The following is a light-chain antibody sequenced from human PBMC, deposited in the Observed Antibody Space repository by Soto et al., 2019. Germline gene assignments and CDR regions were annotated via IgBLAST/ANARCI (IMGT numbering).Light chain of an antibody. Sequence: QSVLTQPASVSGSPGQSITISCTGTSSDVGSYNLVSWYQQHPGKAHKLMIYEGSKRPSGVSNRFSGSKSGNTASLTIFVLQAEDEADYYCCSYAGSSTRYVFGTGTKVTVL. CDR3: CSYAGSSTRYV. CDR2: EGS. V-gene: IGLV2-23*01. CDR1: SSDVGSYNL. J-gene: IGLJ1*01.